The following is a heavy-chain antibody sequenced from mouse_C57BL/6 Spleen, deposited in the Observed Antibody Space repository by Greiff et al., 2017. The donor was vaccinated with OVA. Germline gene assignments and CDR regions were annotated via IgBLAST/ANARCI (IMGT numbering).Heavy chain of an antibody. J-gene: IGHJ4*01. V-gene: IGHV8-8*01. CDR1: GFSLSTFGMG. CDR2: IWWDDDK. CDR3: ARASSYDRDYAMDY. Sequence: QVTLKESGPGILQPSQTLSLTCSFSGFSLSTFGMGVGWIRQPSGKGLEWLAHIWWDDDKYYNPALKSRLTISKDTSKNQVFLKIAKVDTADTATYYCARASSYDRDYAMDYWGQGTSVTVSS. D-gene: IGHD1-1*01.